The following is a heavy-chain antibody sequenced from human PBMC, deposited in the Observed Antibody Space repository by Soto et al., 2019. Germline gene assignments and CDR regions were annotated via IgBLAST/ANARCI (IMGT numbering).Heavy chain of an antibody. Sequence: GGSLRLSCAASGFSFSNFWMHWVRQAPGKGLVWVSRIYSDGSGTDYADSVKGRFTISRDNAKNTLYLQMDSLRAEDTAVYYCARGGAGLAVWGRGTTVTVSS. CDR3: ARGGAGLAV. J-gene: IGHJ6*04. V-gene: IGHV3-74*01. CDR1: GFSFSNFW. CDR2: IYSDGSGT.